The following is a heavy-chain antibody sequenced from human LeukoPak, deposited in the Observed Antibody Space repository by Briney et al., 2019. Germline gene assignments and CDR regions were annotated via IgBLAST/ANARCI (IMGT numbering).Heavy chain of an antibody. J-gene: IGHJ4*02. V-gene: IGHV1-8*01. CDR1: GYTFTSHD. Sequence: SVKVSCKASGYTFTSHDINWVRQATGQGLEWMGWMSPNSGDTGYAQKFQGRVTMTSGSSISTAYMELSSLRSEDTAIYYCVRTPPNWGFDYWGQGTLVTVSS. D-gene: IGHD7-27*01. CDR3: VRTPPNWGFDY. CDR2: MSPNSGDT.